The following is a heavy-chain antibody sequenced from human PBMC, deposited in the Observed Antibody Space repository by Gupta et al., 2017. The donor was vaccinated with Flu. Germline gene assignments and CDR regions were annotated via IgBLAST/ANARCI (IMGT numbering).Heavy chain of an antibody. V-gene: IGHV1-18*01. CDR2: ISVYTGNR. D-gene: IGHD3-10*01. CDR1: GYTFSSFA. CDR3: ARVQQYYYGSGSLNY. J-gene: IGHJ4*02. Sequence: QVQLVQSGAEVKKPGASVKVSCKTSGYTFSSFAISWVRQAPGQGLEWMGWISVYTGNRDYAQNLRDRLTMTTDTSTNTAYMELRSLTSDDTAVYYCARVQQYYYGSGSLNYWGQGTLVTVSS.